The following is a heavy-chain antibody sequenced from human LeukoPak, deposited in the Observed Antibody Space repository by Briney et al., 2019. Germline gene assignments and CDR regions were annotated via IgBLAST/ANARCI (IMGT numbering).Heavy chain of an antibody. D-gene: IGHD2-21*02. V-gene: IGHV1-69*04. Sequence: ASVKVSCKASGGTFGSYAISWVRQAPGQGLEWMGRIIPILGIANYAQKFQGRVTITADKSTSTAYMELSSLRSEDTAVYYCARVGPYCGGDCPEGFDYWGQGTLVTVSS. CDR3: ARVGPYCGGDCPEGFDY. CDR1: GGTFGSYA. J-gene: IGHJ4*02. CDR2: IIPILGIA.